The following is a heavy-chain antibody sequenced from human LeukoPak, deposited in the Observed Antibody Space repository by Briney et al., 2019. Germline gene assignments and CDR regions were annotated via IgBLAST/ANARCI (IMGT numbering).Heavy chain of an antibody. CDR3: TTGLDIVVVLAAVGVDY. D-gene: IGHD2-15*01. CDR2: IKSKTDGGTT. V-gene: IGHV3-15*01. CDR1: GFTFSNAW. Sequence: RGSLRLSCAASGFTFSNAWMSWVRQAPGKGLEWVGRIKSKTDGGTTDYAAPVKGRFTISRDDSKNTLYLQMNSLKTEDTAVYYCTTGLDIVVVLAAVGVDYWGQGTLVTVSS. J-gene: IGHJ4*02.